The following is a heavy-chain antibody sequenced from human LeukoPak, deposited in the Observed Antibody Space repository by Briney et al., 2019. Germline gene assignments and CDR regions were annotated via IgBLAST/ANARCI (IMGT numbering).Heavy chain of an antibody. CDR3: ARDRLRLGYERTNWFDP. Sequence: ASVKVSCKASGYTFTSYGISWVRQAPGQGLEWMGWISAYNGNTNYAQKLQGRVTMTTDTSTSTAYMELRSLRSDDTAVYYCARDRLRLGYERTNWFDPWGQGTLVTVSS. CDR1: GYTFTSYG. J-gene: IGHJ5*02. CDR2: ISAYNGNT. D-gene: IGHD2-15*01. V-gene: IGHV1-18*01.